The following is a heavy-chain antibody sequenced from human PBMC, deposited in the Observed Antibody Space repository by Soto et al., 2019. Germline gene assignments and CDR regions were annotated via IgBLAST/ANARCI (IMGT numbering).Heavy chain of an antibody. CDR3: ARDGRDSSGYQYFDY. CDR1: GGSVSSGIYY. Sequence: SETRSLTWTVSGGSVSSGIYYWSWIRQPPGKGLEWIGYIYYSGSTNYNPSLKSRVTISVDTSKNQFSLKLSSVTAADTAVYYCARDGRDSSGYQYFDYWGQGTLVTVSS. J-gene: IGHJ4*02. CDR2: IYYSGST. D-gene: IGHD3-22*01. V-gene: IGHV4-61*01.